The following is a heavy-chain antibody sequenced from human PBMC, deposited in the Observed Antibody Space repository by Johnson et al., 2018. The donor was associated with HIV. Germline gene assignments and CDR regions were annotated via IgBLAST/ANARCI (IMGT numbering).Heavy chain of an antibody. CDR1: GFTFSSYA. Sequence: QVQLVESGGGLIQPGGSLRLSCAASGFTFSSYAMSWVRQAPGKGLEWVSFISYDGSNKYYADSVKGRFTISRDISKNTMSLQMDRLRPDDTALYYCARGRKDMEAADGLDNDAFDMWGQGTLVTVSS. J-gene: IGHJ3*02. D-gene: IGHD6-13*01. V-gene: IGHV3-30*03. CDR2: ISYDGSNK. CDR3: ARGRKDMEAADGLDNDAFDM.